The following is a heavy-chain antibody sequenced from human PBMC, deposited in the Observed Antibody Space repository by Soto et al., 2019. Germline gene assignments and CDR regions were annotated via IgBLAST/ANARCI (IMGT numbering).Heavy chain of an antibody. J-gene: IGHJ3*02. CDR1: GYSFTSYW. CDR3: ASQCLLLWFGELLLRDAFHI. V-gene: IGHV5-51*01. D-gene: IGHD3-10*01. Sequence: PGESLKISFKGSGYSFTSYWIGWVRQMPGKGLEWMGIIYPGDSDTRYSPSFQGQVTISADKSISTAYLQWSSLKASDTAMYFCASQCLLLWFGELLLRDAFHIWGQGTMVTVSS. CDR2: IYPGDSDT.